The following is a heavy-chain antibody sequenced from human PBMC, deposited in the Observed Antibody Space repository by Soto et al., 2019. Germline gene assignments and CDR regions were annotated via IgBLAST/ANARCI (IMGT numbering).Heavy chain of an antibody. CDR3: AKDPIPAAPDYFDF. D-gene: IGHD2-2*01. V-gene: IGHV3-30-3*01. Sequence: GGSLRLSCEASGFNFNIYTVHWVRQAPGKGLEWVAVTSPDGNIKFYGDSVKGRFIISRDNSKSTLYLQMNSLRPEDTAVYYCAKDPIPAAPDYFDFWGQGTLVTVSS. CDR1: GFNFNIYT. CDR2: TSPDGNIK. J-gene: IGHJ4*02.